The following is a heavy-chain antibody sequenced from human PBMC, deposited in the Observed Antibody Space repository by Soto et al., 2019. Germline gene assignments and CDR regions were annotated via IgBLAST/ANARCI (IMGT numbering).Heavy chain of an antibody. D-gene: IGHD2-2*01. J-gene: IGHJ5*02. CDR3: ARVPDR. CDR1: GGSLSRGGYS. V-gene: IGHV4-30-2*01. CDR2: IYHSGST. Sequence: SDTLSLTCAVSGGSLSRGGYSWSWIRQPPGKGLEWIGYIYHSGSTYYNPSLKSRVTISVDRSKNQFSLKLSSVTAADTAVYYCARVPDRWGQGTLVNVSS.